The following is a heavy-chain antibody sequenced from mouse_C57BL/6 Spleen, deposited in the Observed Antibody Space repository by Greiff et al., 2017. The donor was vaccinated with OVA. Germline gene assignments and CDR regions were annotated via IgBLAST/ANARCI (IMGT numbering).Heavy chain of an antibody. CDR3: AREGLSYYFDY. CDR2: IYPGSGNT. J-gene: IGHJ2*01. D-gene: IGHD3-1*01. CDR1: GYTFTDYY. V-gene: IGHV1-76*01. Sequence: QVQLKESGAELVRPGASVKLSCKASGYTFTDYYINWVKQRPGQGLEWIARIYPGSGNTYYNEKFKGKATLTAEKSSSTAYMQLSSLTSEDSAVYFCAREGLSYYFDYWGQGTTLTVSS.